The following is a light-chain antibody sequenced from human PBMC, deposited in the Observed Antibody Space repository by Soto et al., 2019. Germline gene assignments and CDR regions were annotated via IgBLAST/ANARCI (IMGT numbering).Light chain of an antibody. CDR2: GAS. Sequence: EIVLTQSPGTLSLSPGERATLSCRASQSVSSSYLAWYQQKPGQAPRPLIYGASSRATGIPDRFSGSGSGTDFTLTISRLEPEDFAVXYCQQYGSSPYTFGQGTKLEIK. J-gene: IGKJ2*01. CDR1: QSVSSSY. V-gene: IGKV3-20*01. CDR3: QQYGSSPYT.